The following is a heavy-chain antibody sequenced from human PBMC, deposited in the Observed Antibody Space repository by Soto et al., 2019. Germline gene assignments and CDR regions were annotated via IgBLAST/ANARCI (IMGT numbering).Heavy chain of an antibody. Sequence: QVRLVQSGAEVKKTGSSVKVSCEASGTTFSNFAIGWVRQAPGQGLEWMGGIILPFGTPNYAQKFQDRVTISADESMTTAYMELRGLRSEDTAVYYCVRGPDYEGYFDYWGQGTLVTVSS. J-gene: IGHJ4*02. D-gene: IGHD3-22*01. CDR2: IILPFGTP. CDR1: GTTFSNFA. V-gene: IGHV1-69*12. CDR3: VRGPDYEGYFDY.